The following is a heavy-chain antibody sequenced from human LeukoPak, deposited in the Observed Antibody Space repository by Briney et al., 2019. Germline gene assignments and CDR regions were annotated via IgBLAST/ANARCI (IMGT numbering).Heavy chain of an antibody. CDR3: ALLRGYTTGGIDY. V-gene: IGHV3-23*01. Sequence: GGSLRLSCAASGFTFSSYAMSWVRQAPGKGLEWVSAISGSGGGTYYADSVKGRFTISRDNSKNTLYLQMNSLRAEDTVVYYCALLRGYTTGGIDYWGQGTLVTVSS. CDR2: ISGSGGGT. J-gene: IGHJ4*02. CDR1: GFTFSSYA. D-gene: IGHD2-2*02.